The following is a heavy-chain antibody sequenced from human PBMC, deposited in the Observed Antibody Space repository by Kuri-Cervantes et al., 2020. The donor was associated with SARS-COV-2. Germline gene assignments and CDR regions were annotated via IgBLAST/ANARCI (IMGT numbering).Heavy chain of an antibody. D-gene: IGHD3-9*01. CDR2: ISGSGGST. J-gene: IGHJ2*01. CDR3: AKRYFDWPFDL. CDR1: GGSFSGYY. V-gene: IGHV3-23*01. Sequence: LSLTCAVYGGSFSGYYWSWIRQPPGKGLEWVSAISGSGGSTFYADSVKGRFTISRDNSKNTLYLQMNSLRAEDTAVYYCAKRYFDWPFDLWGRGTLVTVSS.